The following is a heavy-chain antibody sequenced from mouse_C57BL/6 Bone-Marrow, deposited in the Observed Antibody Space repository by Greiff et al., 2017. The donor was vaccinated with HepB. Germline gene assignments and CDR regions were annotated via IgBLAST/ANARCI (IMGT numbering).Heavy chain of an antibody. CDR1: GYTFTSYW. Sequence: QVQLQQPGAELVRPGTSVKLSCKASGYTFTSYWMHWVKQRPGQGFEWIGVIDPSDSYTNYNQKFKGKATITADTSSNTAYLQLSSLTSEDTAIYYCARPDEGFAYWGQGTLVTVSA. CDR3: ARPDEGFAY. CDR2: IDPSDSYT. V-gene: IGHV1-59*01. J-gene: IGHJ3*01.